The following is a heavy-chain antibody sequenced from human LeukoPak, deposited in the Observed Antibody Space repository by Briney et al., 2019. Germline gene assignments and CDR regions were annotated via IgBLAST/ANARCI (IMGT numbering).Heavy chain of an antibody. CDR3: ATERRVYCSSTSCSNFDY. D-gene: IGHD2-2*01. CDR1: GYTFTSYY. Sequence: ASVKVSCKASGYTFTSYYKHWVRQAPGQGLEWMGIINPSGGSTSYAQKFQGRVTMTRDMSTSTVYMELSSLRSEDTAVYYCATERRVYCSSTSCSNFDYWGQGTLVTVSS. V-gene: IGHV1-46*03. J-gene: IGHJ4*02. CDR2: INPSGGST.